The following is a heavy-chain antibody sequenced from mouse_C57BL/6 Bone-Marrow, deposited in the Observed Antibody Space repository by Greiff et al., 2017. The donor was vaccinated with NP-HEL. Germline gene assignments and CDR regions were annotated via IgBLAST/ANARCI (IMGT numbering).Heavy chain of an antibody. Sequence: VQLQQSGAELVRPGASVTLSCKASGYTFTDYEMHWVKQTPVHGLEWIGAIDPETGGTAYNQKFKGKAILTADKSSSTAYMELRSLTSEDSAVYYCTTGYGSSPFAYWGQGTLVTVSA. D-gene: IGHD1-1*01. V-gene: IGHV1-15*01. CDR1: GYTFTDYE. CDR3: TTGYGSSPFAY. CDR2: IDPETGGT. J-gene: IGHJ3*01.